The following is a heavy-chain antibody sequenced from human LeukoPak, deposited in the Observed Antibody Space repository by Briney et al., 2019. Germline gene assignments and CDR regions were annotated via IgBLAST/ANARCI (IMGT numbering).Heavy chain of an antibody. J-gene: IGHJ4*02. CDR1: GFTFSSYA. CDR3: AKISGNCSGGSCYY. Sequence: GGSLRLSCVASGFTFSSYAMNWVRQAPGKGLEWVSAISGNGGSTYYADSVKGRFTISRDNSKNTLYLQMNSLRAEDTAVYYCAKISGNCSGGSCYYWGQGTLVTVSS. V-gene: IGHV3-23*01. D-gene: IGHD2-15*01. CDR2: ISGNGGST.